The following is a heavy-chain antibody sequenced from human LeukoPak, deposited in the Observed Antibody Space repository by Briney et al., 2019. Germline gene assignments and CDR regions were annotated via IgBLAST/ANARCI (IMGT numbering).Heavy chain of an antibody. V-gene: IGHV4-39*07. CDR3: ARDMGYCSSTSCYRKFDY. Sequence: PSETLSLTCTVSGGSISSSSYYWGWIRQPPGKGLEWIGSIYYSGSTYYNPSLKSRVTISVDTSKNQFSLKLSSVTAADTAVYYCARDMGYCSSTSCYRKFDYWGQGTLVTVSS. D-gene: IGHD2-2*02. CDR1: GGSISSSSYY. CDR2: IYYSGST. J-gene: IGHJ4*02.